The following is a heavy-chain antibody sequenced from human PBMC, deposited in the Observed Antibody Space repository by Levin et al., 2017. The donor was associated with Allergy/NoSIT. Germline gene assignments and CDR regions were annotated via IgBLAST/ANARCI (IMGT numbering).Heavy chain of an antibody. D-gene: IGHD5-12*01. J-gene: IGHJ4*02. CDR2: IYYSGST. V-gene: IGHV4-59*01. CDR3: ARDRGAYDGFFDF. Sequence: ESLKISCTVSGGSISGYYWSWIRQPPGKGLEWIGYIYYSGSTNYNPSLKSRVTISVDTSKNHFSLRLSSVTAADTALYYCARDRGAYDGFFDFWGQGTVVTVSA. CDR1: GGSISGYY.